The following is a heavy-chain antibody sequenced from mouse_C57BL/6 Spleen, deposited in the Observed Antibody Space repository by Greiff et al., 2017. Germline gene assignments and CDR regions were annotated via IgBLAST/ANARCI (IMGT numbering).Heavy chain of an antibody. CDR2: IYPGSGST. CDR1: GYTFTSYW. Sequence: QVQLQQPGAELVKPGASVKMSCKASGYTFTSYWITWVKQRPGQGLEWIGDIYPGSGSTNYNEKFKSKATLTVDTSSSTAYMQLSSLTSEDSAVYCCARRLYDYDSAMDYWGQGTSVTVSS. V-gene: IGHV1-55*01. J-gene: IGHJ4*01. CDR3: ARRLYDYDSAMDY. D-gene: IGHD2-4*01.